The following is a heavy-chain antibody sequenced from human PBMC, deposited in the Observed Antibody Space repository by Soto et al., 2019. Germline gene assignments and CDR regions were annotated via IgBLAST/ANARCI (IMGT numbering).Heavy chain of an antibody. CDR3: AKDATRTSGWYYFDY. J-gene: IGHJ4*02. CDR2: IDYTGGTT. D-gene: IGHD6-19*01. CDR1: GFTFSILA. Sequence: AGGSLRLSCAASGFTFSILAMGWVRQAPGKGPEWVSVIDYTGGTTYYTDSVKGRFIISRDNSKKILYLQMNSLRTEDTAIYYCAKDATRTSGWYYFDYWGRGALVTVSS. V-gene: IGHV3-23*01.